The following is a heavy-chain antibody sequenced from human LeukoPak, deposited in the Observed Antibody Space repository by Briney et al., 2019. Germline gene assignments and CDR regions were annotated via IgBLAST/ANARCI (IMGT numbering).Heavy chain of an antibody. Sequence: GESLKISCKGSGYSFTTYWIGWVLQMPGKGLVWMGIIYPGDSDTRYSPSFQGQVTISADKSISTAYLQWSSLKASDTAVYYCARRGDREWFDPWGQGTLVTVSS. CDR3: ARRGDREWFDP. V-gene: IGHV5-51*01. CDR2: IYPGDSDT. J-gene: IGHJ5*02. D-gene: IGHD4-17*01. CDR1: GYSFTTYW.